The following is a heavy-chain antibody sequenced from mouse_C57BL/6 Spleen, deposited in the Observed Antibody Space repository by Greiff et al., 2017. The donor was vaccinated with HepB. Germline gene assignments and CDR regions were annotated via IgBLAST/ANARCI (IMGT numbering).Heavy chain of an antibody. J-gene: IGHJ1*03. CDR3: ARQTMSTTRLHWYFDV. CDR1: GFTFSSYG. V-gene: IGHV5-6*02. Sequence: EVKLVESGGDLVKPGGSLKLSCAASGFTFSSYGMSWVRQTPYKRLEWVATISSGGSYTYYPDSVKGRFTISRDNDKNTLYLQMSSLKSEDTAMYYGARQTMSTTRLHWYFDVWGTGTTVTVSS. CDR2: ISSGGSYT. D-gene: IGHD2-4*01.